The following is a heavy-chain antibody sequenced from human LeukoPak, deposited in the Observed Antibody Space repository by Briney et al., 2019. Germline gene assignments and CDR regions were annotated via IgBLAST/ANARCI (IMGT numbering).Heavy chain of an antibody. CDR3: ARVGSSSPIDY. CDR1: GYSFTNYW. J-gene: IGHJ4*02. CDR2: IHPGDSDT. Sequence: GESLKISCKGSGYSFTNYWIGWVRQMPGKGLEWMGIIHPGDSDTRYSPSFEGQVTISADKSISTAYLQWSSLKASDTAMYFCARVGSSSPIDYWGQGTLVTVSS. V-gene: IGHV5-51*01. D-gene: IGHD2-2*01.